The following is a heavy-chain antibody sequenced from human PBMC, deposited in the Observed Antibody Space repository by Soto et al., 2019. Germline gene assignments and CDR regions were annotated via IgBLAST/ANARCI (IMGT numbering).Heavy chain of an antibody. CDR1: CCRCPSYY. J-gene: IGHJ6*02. Sequence: SVERSGQASCCRCPSYYVHWVRQAPGQGLEWMGIINPSGGSTSYAQKFQGRVTMTRDTSTRTVYMELSSPRSEDTAVYYCARPSLTGYRTAYYYYGMDVWGQGTTVIVPS. V-gene: IGHV1-46*01. CDR3: ARPSLTGYRTAYYYYGMDV. CDR2: INPSGGST. D-gene: IGHD3-9*01.